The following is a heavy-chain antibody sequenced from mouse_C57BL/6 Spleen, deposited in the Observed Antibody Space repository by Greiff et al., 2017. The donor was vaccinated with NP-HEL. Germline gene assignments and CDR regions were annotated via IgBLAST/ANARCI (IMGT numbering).Heavy chain of an antibody. CDR2: IYPGDGDT. CDR1: GYAFSSSW. D-gene: IGHD1-1*01. CDR3: ASPRSLLLRYFDV. J-gene: IGHJ1*03. V-gene: IGHV1-82*01. Sequence: VQLQQSGPELVKPGASVKISCKASGYAFSSSWMNWVKQRPGKGLEWIGRIYPGDGDTNYNGKFKGKATLTADKSSSTAYMQISSLTSEDPAVYFCASPRSLLLRYFDVWGTGTTVTVSS.